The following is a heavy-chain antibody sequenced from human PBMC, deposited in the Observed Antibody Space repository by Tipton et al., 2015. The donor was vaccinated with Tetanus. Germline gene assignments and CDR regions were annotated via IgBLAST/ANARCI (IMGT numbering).Heavy chain of an antibody. CDR1: GFTVSSNY. D-gene: IGHD3-22*01. CDR2: ISGSGGST. J-gene: IGHJ3*02. CDR3: AKDYDPMYYYDSSGYRGDAFDI. V-gene: IGHV3-23*01. Sequence: SLRLSCAASGFTVSSNYMSWVRQAPGKGLEWVSAISGSGGSTYYADSVKGRFTISRDNSKDTLYLQMNSLRAEDTAVYYCAKDYDPMYYYDSSGYRGDAFDIWGQGTMVTVSS.